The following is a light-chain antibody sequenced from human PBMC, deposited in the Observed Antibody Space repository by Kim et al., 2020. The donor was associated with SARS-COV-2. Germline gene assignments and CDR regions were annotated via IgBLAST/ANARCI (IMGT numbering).Light chain of an antibody. CDR1: QSVSNN. J-gene: IGKJ1*01. CDR3: QQYNDWPAN. CDR2: AAS. Sequence: VSPGERVTLSYRSSQSVSNNLAWYQQKPCQAHRLLIYAASTRANGIPARFSGSGSGTEFTLTINSLQPEDFEIYYCQQYNDWPANFGQGTKVDI. V-gene: IGKV3D-15*01.